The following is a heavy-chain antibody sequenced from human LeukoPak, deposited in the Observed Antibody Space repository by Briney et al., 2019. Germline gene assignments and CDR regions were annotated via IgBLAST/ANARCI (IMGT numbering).Heavy chain of an antibody. CDR1: GCSISSCGYY. CDR3: ARGVDPAILSYIDY. J-gene: IGHJ4*02. Sequence: SQTLSLTCTVSGCSISSCGYYWIWIRQHPGKGLEWSGYMYYSGSTYYNPSLKSRVTISVDTSKNQFSLKLSSVTAADTAVYYCARGVDPAILSYIDYWGQGAMVTVSS. CDR2: MYYSGST. D-gene: IGHD5-18*01. V-gene: IGHV4-31*03.